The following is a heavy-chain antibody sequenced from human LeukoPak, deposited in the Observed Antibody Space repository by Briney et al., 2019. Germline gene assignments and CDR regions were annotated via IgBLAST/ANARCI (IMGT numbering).Heavy chain of an antibody. D-gene: IGHD5-24*01. CDR3: ARESRDGYSDAFDI. CDR2: INPNSGGT. V-gene: IGHV1-2*02. CDR1: GYTFTGYY. J-gene: IGHJ3*02. Sequence: SVKVSCKASGYTFTGYYMHWVRQAPGQGLEWMGWINPNSGGTNYAQKFQGRVTMTRDTSISTAYMELSRLRSDDTAVFYCARESRDGYSDAFDIWGQGTMVTVSS.